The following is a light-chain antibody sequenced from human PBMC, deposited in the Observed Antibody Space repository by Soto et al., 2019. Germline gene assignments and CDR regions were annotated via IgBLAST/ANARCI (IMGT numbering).Light chain of an antibody. CDR2: GAS. J-gene: IGKJ1*01. CDR1: QSLSSNY. CDR3: QQYGASPWT. Sequence: EIVLTQSPDTLSLSPGERATLSCRASQSLSSNYLAWYQQKAGQAPRLLIYGASSRATGIPDRFSGSGSGTDFTLTITRLEPEDFAVYYCQQYGASPWTFGQGTKVEIK. V-gene: IGKV3-20*01.